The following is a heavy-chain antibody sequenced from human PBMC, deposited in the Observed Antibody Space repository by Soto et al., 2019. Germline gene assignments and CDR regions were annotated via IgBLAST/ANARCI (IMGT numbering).Heavy chain of an antibody. CDR1: GGSFSGYY. V-gene: IGHV4-34*01. D-gene: IGHD5-12*01. CDR3: ARGMYSGYDYFRDSYYYMDV. J-gene: IGHJ6*03. Sequence: PSETLSLTCAVYGGSFSGYYWSWIRQPPGKGLEWIGEINHSGSTNYNPSLKSRVTISVDTSKNQFSLKLSSVTAADTAVYYCARGMYSGYDYFRDSYYYMDVWGKGNTVTVSS. CDR2: INHSGST.